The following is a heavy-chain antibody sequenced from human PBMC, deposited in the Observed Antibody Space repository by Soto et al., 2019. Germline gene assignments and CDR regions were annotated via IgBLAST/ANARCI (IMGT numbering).Heavy chain of an antibody. V-gene: IGHV3-53*01. Sequence: DVQLVESGGGLIQPGESLRLSCAAFGLTISGKKYVAWVRQAPGKGLEWVSALYDVDGSFYADSVTGRFTTSRDSSQTTVYLQMNDLRPDDTAVYYCATWHEREHAFDVWGQGTTVTIAS. CDR1: GLTISGKKY. J-gene: IGHJ3*01. D-gene: IGHD1-1*01. CDR2: LYDVDGS. CDR3: ATWHEREHAFDV.